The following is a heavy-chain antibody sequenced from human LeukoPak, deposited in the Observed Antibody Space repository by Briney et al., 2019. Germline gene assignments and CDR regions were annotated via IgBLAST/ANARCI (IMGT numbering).Heavy chain of an antibody. J-gene: IGHJ4*02. CDR2: ISAYNGNT. V-gene: IGHV1-18*01. CDR3: ARDRVAWFGASNYFDY. CDR1: SYTFTSYG. D-gene: IGHD3-10*01. Sequence: GASVKVSCKASSYTFTSYGISWVRQAPGQGLEWMGWISAYNGNTNYAQKLQGRVTMTTDTSTSTAYMELRSLRSDDTAVYYCARDRVAWFGASNYFDYWGQGTLVTVSS.